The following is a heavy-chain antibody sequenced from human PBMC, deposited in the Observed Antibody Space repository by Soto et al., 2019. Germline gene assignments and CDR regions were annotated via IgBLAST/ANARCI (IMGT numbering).Heavy chain of an antibody. J-gene: IGHJ2*01. V-gene: IGHV4-59*01. CDR3: ARERRRGRSWYFDL. CDR2: IYYSGST. CDR1: GGSISSYY. D-gene: IGHD3-10*01. Sequence: QVQLQESGPGLVKPSETLSLTCTVSGGSISSYYWSWIRQPPGKGLEWIGYIYYSGSTNYNPSLKRRVTISVDTSKNQFSLKLSSVTAADTAVYYCARERRRGRSWYFDLWGRGTLVTVSS.